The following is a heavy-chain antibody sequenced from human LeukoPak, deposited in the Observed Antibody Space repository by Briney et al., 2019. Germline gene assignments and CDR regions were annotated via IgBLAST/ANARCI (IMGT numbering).Heavy chain of an antibody. D-gene: IGHD1-26*01. Sequence: PGGSLRLSCTTSGLSFSNCVMTWVRQSPGKGLEWVSSISPSGGSTFYADSVRGRFTISRDNSKNTVYLQMRSLGAEDTAAYYCAGGHSDDDFFNSWGQGTLVTVSS. J-gene: IGHJ4*02. CDR2: ISPSGGST. V-gene: IGHV3-23*01. CDR1: GLSFSNCV. CDR3: AGGHSDDDFFNS.